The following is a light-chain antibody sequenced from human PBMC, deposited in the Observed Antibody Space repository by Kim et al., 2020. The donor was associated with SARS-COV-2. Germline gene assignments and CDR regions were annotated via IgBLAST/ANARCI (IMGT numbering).Light chain of an antibody. CDR3: NSRDSNDNVL. CDR1: SLRSYY. V-gene: IGLV3-19*01. CDR2: GKN. J-gene: IGLJ2*01. Sequence: ELTQDPAVSVALGQTVRITCQGDSLRSYYATWYQQKPGQAPIVVMYGKNNRPSGIPDRFSGSSSENTASLTITGTQAGDEADYYCNSRDSNDNVLFGGGTQLTVL.